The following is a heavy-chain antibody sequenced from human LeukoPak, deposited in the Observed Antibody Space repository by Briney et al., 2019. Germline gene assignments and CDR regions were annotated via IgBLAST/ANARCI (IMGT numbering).Heavy chain of an antibody. CDR2: ISGSGGST. CDR1: GFKFNDYD. CDR3: AKDLTAGATIALFFDY. Sequence: GGSLRLSCAGSGFKFNDYDMHWVRQIPGKGLEWVSGISGSGGSTDYADSVKGRFTISRDNSKNTLYLQMNSLRAEDTAVYYCAKDLTAGATIALFFDYWGQGTLVTVSS. V-gene: IGHV3-23*01. D-gene: IGHD1-26*01. J-gene: IGHJ4*02.